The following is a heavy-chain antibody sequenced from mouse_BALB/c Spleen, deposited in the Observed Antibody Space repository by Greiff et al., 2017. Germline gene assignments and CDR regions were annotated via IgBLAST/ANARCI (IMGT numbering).Heavy chain of an antibody. D-gene: IGHD2-14*01. Sequence: EVKVVESGGGLVQPGGSLRLSCATSGFTFTDYYMSWVRQPPGKALEWLGFIRNKANGYTTEYSASVKGRFTISRDNSQSILYLQMNTLRAEDSATYYCARLYRYDYAMDYWGQGTSVTVSS. J-gene: IGHJ4*01. CDR2: IRNKANGYTT. CDR1: GFTFTDYY. V-gene: IGHV7-3*02. CDR3: ARLYRYDYAMDY.